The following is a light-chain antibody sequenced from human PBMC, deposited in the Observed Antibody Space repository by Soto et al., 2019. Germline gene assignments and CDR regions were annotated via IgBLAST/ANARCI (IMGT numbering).Light chain of an antibody. Sequence: EIVLTQSPGTLSLSPGERATLSCRASQSVSSSYLAWYQQKPGQAPRPLIYGASSRAIGIPDRFSGSGSGTDFTLTISRLEPEDFAVYYCQLYGSSPCTFGQGTKVEIK. CDR1: QSVSSSY. CDR2: GAS. V-gene: IGKV3-20*01. J-gene: IGKJ1*01. CDR3: QLYGSSPCT.